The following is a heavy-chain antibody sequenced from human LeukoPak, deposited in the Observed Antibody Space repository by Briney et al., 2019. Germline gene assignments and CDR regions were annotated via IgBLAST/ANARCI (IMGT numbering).Heavy chain of an antibody. CDR3: ARKLGTRRDYFDY. CDR1: GFTLSSFG. CDR2: ITGSGSHT. V-gene: IGHV3-23*01. J-gene: IGHJ4*02. D-gene: IGHD1-1*01. Sequence: GGSLRLFCAASGFTLSSFGMSWVRQAPGKGLEWVSGITGSGSHTYYADSVKGRFTISRDNSRNTLYLQMNSLRAEDTAVYYCARKLGTRRDYFDYWGQGTLVTVSS.